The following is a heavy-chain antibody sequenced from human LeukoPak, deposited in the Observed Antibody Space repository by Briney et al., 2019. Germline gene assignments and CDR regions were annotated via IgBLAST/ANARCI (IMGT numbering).Heavy chain of an antibody. V-gene: IGHV3-21*01. CDR3: ARATDYYDSSGYYGDAFDI. Sequence: GSLRRSCAASGFTFSSYSRNWVRHAPGKGREWVSSISSSSSYIYYADSVKGRFTISRDNAKNSLYLQMNSLRAEDTAVYYCARATDYYDSSGYYGDAFDIWGQGTMVTVSS. CDR2: ISSSSSYI. J-gene: IGHJ3*02. CDR1: GFTFSSYS. D-gene: IGHD3-22*01.